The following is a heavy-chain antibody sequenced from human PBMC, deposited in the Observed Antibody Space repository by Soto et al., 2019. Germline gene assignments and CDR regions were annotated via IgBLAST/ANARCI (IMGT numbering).Heavy chain of an antibody. CDR1: GFTFSSYS. J-gene: IGHJ6*03. V-gene: IGHV3-48*01. Sequence: EVQLVESGGVLVQPGGSLRLSCAASGFTFSSYSMNWVRQAPGKGLEWVSYISSSSSTIYYADSVKGGFTISRDNAKNSLYLQMNSLRADDTAVYYCARNPVYYYYYMDVWGKGTTVTVSS. CDR2: ISSSSSTI. CDR3: ARNPVYYYYYMDV.